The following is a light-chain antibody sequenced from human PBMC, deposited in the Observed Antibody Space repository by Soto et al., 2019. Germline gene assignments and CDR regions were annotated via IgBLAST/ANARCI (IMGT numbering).Light chain of an antibody. V-gene: IGKV1-39*01. CDR2: AAS. J-gene: IGKJ1*01. CDR1: QTITNY. CDR3: QQSYSSPWT. Sequence: DIQMTQSPSSLSASVGDRVTITCRASQTITNYLNWYQQKPGKAPKLLIYAASTLLSGVPSRFSGGGSGTDITLTIDSLQPEDFATYYCQQSYSSPWTFGQGTKVEIK.